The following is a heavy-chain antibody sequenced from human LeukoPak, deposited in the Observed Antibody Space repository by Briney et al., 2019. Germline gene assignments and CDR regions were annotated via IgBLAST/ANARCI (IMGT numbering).Heavy chain of an antibody. CDR2: INPDGSRT. V-gene: IGHV3-74*01. CDR1: GFTFSSYW. J-gene: IGHJ2*01. Sequence: GRSLRLSCAASGFTFSSYWMHWVRQAPGKGLVWVSRINPDGSRTSYADSVKGRFTISRDNAKDTLYLQMNSLRAEDTAVYYCARVETGQWYFDLWGRGTLVTVSS. D-gene: IGHD1-14*01. CDR3: ARVETGQWYFDL.